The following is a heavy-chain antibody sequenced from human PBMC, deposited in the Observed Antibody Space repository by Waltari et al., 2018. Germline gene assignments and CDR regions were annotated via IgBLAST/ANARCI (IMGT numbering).Heavy chain of an antibody. Sequence: QLQLQESGPGLVKPSGTLSLTCGVSGDSMSSTYWWSWVRQPPGKGLEWIGQVYGGGKTNYNPSFESRVTVALDTYKKQFSLRVTSATAADTAVYYCARDRGRGLYLDSWGPGLLVTVSP. CDR1: GDSMSSTYW. CDR3: ARDRGRGLYLDS. V-gene: IGHV4-4*02. J-gene: IGHJ4*02. D-gene: IGHD5-12*01. CDR2: VYGGGKT.